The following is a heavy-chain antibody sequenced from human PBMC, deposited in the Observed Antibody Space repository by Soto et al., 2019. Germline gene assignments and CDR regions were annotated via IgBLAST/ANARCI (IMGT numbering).Heavy chain of an antibody. CDR1: GFTFSSYA. CDR3: AKVLTVTKSTTSDY. J-gene: IGHJ4*02. D-gene: IGHD4-17*01. V-gene: IGHV3-23*01. CDR2: ISGSGGST. Sequence: GGSLRLSCAASGFTFSSYAMSWVRQAPGKGLEWVSAISGSGGSTYYADSVKGRFTISRDNSKNTLYLQMNSLRAEDTAVYYCAKVLTVTKSTTSDYWGQGTLVTVSS.